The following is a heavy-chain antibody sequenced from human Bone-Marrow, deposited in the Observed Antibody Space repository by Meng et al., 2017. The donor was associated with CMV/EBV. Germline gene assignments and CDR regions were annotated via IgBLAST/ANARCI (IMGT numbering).Heavy chain of an antibody. CDR3: ARGFYSGYDYLDAFDI. CDR2: INPNSGGT. CDR1: GYTFTGYY. D-gene: IGHD5-12*01. Sequence: ASVKVSCKASGYTFTGYYMHWVRQAPGQGLEWMGWINPNSGGTNYAQKFQGRVTMTRDTSISTAYMELSRLRSDDTAVYYCARGFYSGYDYLDAFDIWGQGIMVTVSS. V-gene: IGHV1-2*02. J-gene: IGHJ3*02.